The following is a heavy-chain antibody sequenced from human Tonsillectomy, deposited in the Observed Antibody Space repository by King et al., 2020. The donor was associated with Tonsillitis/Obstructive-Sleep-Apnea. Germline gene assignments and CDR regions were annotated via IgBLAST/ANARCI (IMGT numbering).Heavy chain of an antibody. J-gene: IGHJ5*02. Sequence: VQLVESGGGVVQPGRSLRLSCAASGFTFSSYGMHWVRQAPGKGLEWVAVISYDGSNKYYADSVKGRFTISRDNSKNTLYLQMNSLRAEDTAVYYCAKAIVVGAWWFDPWGQGTLVTVSS. CDR1: GFTFSSYG. CDR2: ISYDGSNK. CDR3: AKAIVVGAWWFDP. D-gene: IGHD2-21*01. V-gene: IGHV3-30*18.